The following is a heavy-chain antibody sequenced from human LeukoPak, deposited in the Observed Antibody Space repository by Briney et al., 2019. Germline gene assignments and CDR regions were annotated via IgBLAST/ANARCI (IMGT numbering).Heavy chain of an antibody. Sequence: GGSLRLSCSPSGFTHRSYVLLWVRPPPRKGVEGVAVISYVGCNKYYADAVKGRFSITRYNSKNTLYLQMNSLRPEDTAVYYCAKLGEGGYSYDYLPYYFDYWGQGTLVTVSS. J-gene: IGHJ4*02. CDR2: ISYVGCNK. CDR1: GFTHRSYV. D-gene: IGHD5-18*01. V-gene: IGHV3-30*18. CDR3: AKLGEGGYSYDYLPYYFDY.